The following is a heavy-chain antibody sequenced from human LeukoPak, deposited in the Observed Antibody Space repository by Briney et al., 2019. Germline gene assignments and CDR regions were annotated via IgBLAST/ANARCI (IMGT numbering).Heavy chain of an antibody. CDR3: ARDWLQSSSSL. J-gene: IGHJ3*01. V-gene: IGHV3-21*01. CDR1: GFTFSSYS. Sequence: GGSLRLSXAASGFTFSSYSMNWVGQAPGKGLEWVSSISSSSSYIYYADSVKGRFTISRDNAKNSLYLQMNSLRAEDTAVYYCARDWLQSSSSLWGQGTMVTVSS. CDR2: ISSSSSYI. D-gene: IGHD6-6*01.